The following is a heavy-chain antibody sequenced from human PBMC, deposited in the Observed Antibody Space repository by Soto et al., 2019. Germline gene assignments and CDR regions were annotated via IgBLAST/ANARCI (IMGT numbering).Heavy chain of an antibody. CDR1: GFTFSNAW. CDR2: IKSKTDGGTT. J-gene: IGHJ6*02. Sequence: GGSLRLSCAASGFTFSNAWVHWVRQAPGKGLEWVGRIKSKTDGGTTDYAAPVKGRFTISRDDSKNTLYLQMNSLKTEDTAVYYCTLIIRGYFDAPPSSYYYYYGMDVWGQGTTVTVSS. CDR3: TLIIRGYFDAPPSSYYYYYGMDV. D-gene: IGHD3-9*01. V-gene: IGHV3-15*07.